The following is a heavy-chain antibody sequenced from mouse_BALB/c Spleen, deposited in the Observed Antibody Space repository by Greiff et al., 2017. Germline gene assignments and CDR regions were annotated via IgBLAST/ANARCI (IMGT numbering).Heavy chain of an antibody. Sequence: QVQLQQPGAELVRPGASVKLSCKASGYTFTSYWINWVKQRPGQGLEWIGNIYPSDSYTNYNQKFKDKATLTVDKSSSTAYMQLSSPTSEDSAVYYCTRGGLLPFAYWGQGTLVTVSA. CDR2: IYPSDSYT. J-gene: IGHJ3*01. CDR3: TRGGLLPFAY. D-gene: IGHD2-3*01. CDR1: GYTFTSYW. V-gene: IGHV1-69*02.